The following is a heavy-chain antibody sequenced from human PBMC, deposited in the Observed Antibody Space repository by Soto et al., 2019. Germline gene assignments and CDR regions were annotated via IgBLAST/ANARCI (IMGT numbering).Heavy chain of an antibody. CDR3: AKDGYDYGSSGGSGLFDI. CDR1: GFTFSSYG. J-gene: IGHJ3*02. V-gene: IGHV3-30*18. CDR2: ISYDGSNK. D-gene: IGHD5-12*01. Sequence: PGGSLRLSCAASGFTFSSYGMHWVRQAPGKGLEWVAVISYDGSNKYYADSVKGRFTISRDNSKNTLYLQMNSLRAEDTAVYYCAKDGYDYGSSGGSGLFDIWGQGTMV.